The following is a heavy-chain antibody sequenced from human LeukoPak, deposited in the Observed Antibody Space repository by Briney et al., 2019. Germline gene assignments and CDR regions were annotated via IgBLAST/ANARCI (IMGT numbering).Heavy chain of an antibody. J-gene: IGHJ4*02. D-gene: IGHD2-15*01. V-gene: IGHV1-69*04. CDR2: IIPILGIA. Sequence: GASVKVSCKASGGTFSSYAISWVRQAPGQGLEWMGRIIPILGIANYAQKFQGRVTITADKSTSTAYMELSSLRSEDTAVYYCARGGVVAAHYDYWGQGTLVTVSS. CDR3: ARGGVVAAHYDY. CDR1: GGTFSSYA.